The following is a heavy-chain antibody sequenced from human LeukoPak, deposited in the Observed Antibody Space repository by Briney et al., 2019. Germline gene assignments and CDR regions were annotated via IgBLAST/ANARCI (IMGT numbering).Heavy chain of an antibody. J-gene: IGHJ4*02. D-gene: IGHD6-19*01. CDR2: IYYSGST. CDR3: ARTPFSGWYESTDY. CDR1: GGSISSSSYY. Sequence: SETLSLTCTVSGGSISSSSYYWGWIRQPPGKGLEWIGTIYYSGSTHYNPSLKSRVTISVDTSTNQFSLNLSSVTAADTAVYYCARTPFSGWYESTDYWGQGTLITVSS. V-gene: IGHV4-39*01.